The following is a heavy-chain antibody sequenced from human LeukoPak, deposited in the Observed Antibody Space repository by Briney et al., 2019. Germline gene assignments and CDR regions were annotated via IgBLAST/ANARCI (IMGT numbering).Heavy chain of an antibody. Sequence: GSLRLSCAASGFTFSTYSMKWVRQAPGKGLEWVSYISDSSAMYYADSVRGRFTISRENDKNSLFLQMNSLRAEDTAVYYCARDGGYSGYDADCWGQGTLVTVSS. D-gene: IGHD5-12*01. V-gene: IGHV3-48*01. CDR1: GFTFSTYS. J-gene: IGHJ4*02. CDR2: ISDSSAM. CDR3: ARDGGYSGYDADC.